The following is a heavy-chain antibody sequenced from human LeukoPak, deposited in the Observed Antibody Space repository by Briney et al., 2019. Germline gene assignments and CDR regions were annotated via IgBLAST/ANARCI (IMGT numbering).Heavy chain of an antibody. D-gene: IGHD3-22*01. CDR1: GFTFSSYG. V-gene: IGHV3-33*08. CDR3: ANLVVTLDY. CDR2: IWYGGSNK. Sequence: PGGSLRLSCAASGFTFSSYGMHWVRQAPGKGLEWVAVIWYGGSNKYYADSVKGRFTISRDNSKNTLYLQMNSLRAEDTAVYYCANLVVTLDYWGQGTLVTVSS. J-gene: IGHJ4*02.